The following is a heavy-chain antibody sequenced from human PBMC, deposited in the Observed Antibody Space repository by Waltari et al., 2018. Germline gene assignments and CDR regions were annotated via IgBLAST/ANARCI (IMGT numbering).Heavy chain of an antibody. Sequence: QVQLVESGGGLVKPGGSLRLSCAASGFTFSDHYMSWIRQAPGKGLECISYIGDSGTTITYDDSVKGRFTISRDNAKNSLYLQMNSLTAEDTAVYYCAREQWLVREGDYWGQGTLVTVSS. CDR2: IGDSGTTI. V-gene: IGHV3-11*01. CDR1: GFTFSDHY. CDR3: AREQWLVREGDY. D-gene: IGHD6-19*01. J-gene: IGHJ4*02.